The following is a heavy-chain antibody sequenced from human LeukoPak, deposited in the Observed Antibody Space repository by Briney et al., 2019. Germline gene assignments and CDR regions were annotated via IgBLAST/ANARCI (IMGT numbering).Heavy chain of an antibody. CDR2: IKQDGSEK. D-gene: IGHD1-7*01. Sequence: PGGSLRLSCAASGFTFSSYWMSWVRQAPGKGLEWVANIKQDGSEKYYVDSVKGRFTISRDNSKNTLYLQMNSLRAEDTAVYYCVNYLGGISLDAFDIWGQGTMVTVSS. CDR1: GFTFSSYW. J-gene: IGHJ3*02. CDR3: VNYLGGISLDAFDI. V-gene: IGHV3-7*03.